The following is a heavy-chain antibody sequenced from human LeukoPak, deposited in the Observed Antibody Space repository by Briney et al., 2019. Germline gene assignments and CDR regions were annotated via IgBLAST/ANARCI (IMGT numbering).Heavy chain of an antibody. CDR2: VGHEDGRT. V-gene: IGHV1-24*01. J-gene: IGHJ4*02. CDR1: GSTLTKIS. CDR3: ATGAIVFDF. Sequence: ASVRVSCKVSGSTLTKISIDWVRQSPGKGPEWMGSVGHEDGRTIHAQKFQGRFNMTVDTATDTAYMEMSSLMSKDTAIYYCATGAIVFDFWGQGTLVTVSS. D-gene: IGHD3-22*01.